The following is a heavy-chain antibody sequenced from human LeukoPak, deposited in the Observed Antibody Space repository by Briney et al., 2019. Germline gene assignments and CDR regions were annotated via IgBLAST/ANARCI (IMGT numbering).Heavy chain of an antibody. J-gene: IGHJ2*01. CDR2: IYSEGRT. D-gene: IGHD3-3*01. Sequence: GGSLRLSCAASGFTVGGNYLNWVRQAPGKGLEWVSIIYSEGRTKYADSVKGRFTISRDNSKNTLYLQMNSLQTEDTAVYYCARDRVFGWYFDLWGRGTLVTVSS. CDR1: GFTVGGNY. V-gene: IGHV3-66*02. CDR3: ARDRVFGWYFDL.